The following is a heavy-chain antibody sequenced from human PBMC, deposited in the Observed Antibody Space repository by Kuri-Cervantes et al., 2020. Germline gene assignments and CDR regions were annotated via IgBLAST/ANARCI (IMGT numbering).Heavy chain of an antibody. CDR1: GGSFSGYY. J-gene: IGHJ4*02. D-gene: IGHD6-19*01. Sequence: SETLSLTCAVYGGSFSGYYWSWIRQPPGKGLEWIGEINHSGSTNYNPSLKSRVTISVDTSKNQFSLKLTSVTAADTAVYFCASFAYSSGWYPFFDFWGQGSLVTVSS. CDR3: ASFAYSSGWYPFFDF. V-gene: IGHV4-34*01. CDR2: INHSGST.